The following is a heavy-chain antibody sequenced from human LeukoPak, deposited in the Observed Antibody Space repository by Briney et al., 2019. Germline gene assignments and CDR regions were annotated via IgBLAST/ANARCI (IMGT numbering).Heavy chain of an antibody. CDR1: GGSISSSSYY. CDR2: IYYSGST. Sequence: PSETLSLTCTVSGGSISSSSYYWGWLRQPPGKGLEWIGSIYYSGSTYYNPSLKSRVTISVATSKNQFSLKLSSVTAADTAVYYCARLEFRYYDFWSGYLGYAFDIWGQGTMVTVSS. D-gene: IGHD3-3*01. V-gene: IGHV4-39*01. CDR3: ARLEFRYYDFWSGYLGYAFDI. J-gene: IGHJ3*02.